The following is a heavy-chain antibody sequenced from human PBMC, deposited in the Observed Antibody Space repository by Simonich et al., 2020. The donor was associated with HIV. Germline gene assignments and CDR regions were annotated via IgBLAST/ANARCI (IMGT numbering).Heavy chain of an antibody. V-gene: IGHV3-48*01. CDR1: GFTFSSYS. D-gene: IGHD3-16*01. CDR2: ISSSSSSK. CDR3: ARAGGSLDY. J-gene: IGHJ4*02. Sequence: EVQLVESGGGLVQPGGSLRLSCAASGFTFSSYSMNWVRQAPGKWLGWLSNISSSSSSKYYADSVKGRFTISRDNAKNSLYLQMNSLRAEDTAVYYCARAGGSLDYWGQGTLVTVSS.